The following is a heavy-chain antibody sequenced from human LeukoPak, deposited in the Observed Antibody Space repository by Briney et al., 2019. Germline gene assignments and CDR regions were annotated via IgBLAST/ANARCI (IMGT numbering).Heavy chain of an antibody. J-gene: IGHJ4*02. CDR2: INHSGST. CDR3: ARGACYGSGSYPYYFDY. V-gene: IGHV4-34*01. D-gene: IGHD3-10*01. CDR1: GGSFSGYY. Sequence: SETLSLTCAVYGGSFSGYYWSWIRQPPGKGLEWIGEINHSGSTNYNPSLKSRVTISVDTSKNQFSLKLSSVTAADTAVYYCARGACYGSGSYPYYFDYWGQGTLVTVSS.